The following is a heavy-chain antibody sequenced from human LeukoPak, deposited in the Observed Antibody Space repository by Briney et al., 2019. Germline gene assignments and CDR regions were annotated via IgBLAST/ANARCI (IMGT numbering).Heavy chain of an antibody. V-gene: IGHV1-69*02. J-gene: IGHJ6*02. CDR3: ASGYCSSTSCYERGYYYGMDV. CDR2: IIPILGIA. Sequence: GASVKVSCKASGGTFSSYTISWVRQAPGQGLEWMGRIIPILGIANYAQKFQGRVTITADKSTSTAYMELSSLRSEDTAVYYCASGYCSSTSCYERGYYYGMDVWGQGTTVTVSS. D-gene: IGHD2-2*01. CDR1: GGTFSSYT.